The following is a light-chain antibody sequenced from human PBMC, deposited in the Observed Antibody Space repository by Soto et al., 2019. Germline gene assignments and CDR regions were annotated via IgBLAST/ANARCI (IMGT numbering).Light chain of an antibody. Sequence: EVVTTQSPATLSVSPGERATLSCRASPSVTNYLAWYQQKPGQAPRLLIYGAFNRATGIPARFSGSGSGTDFTLTISSLEPEDFAVYYCQQRNIWPPVTFGQGTRLEIK. CDR1: PSVTNY. J-gene: IGKJ5*01. CDR3: QQRNIWPPVT. CDR2: GAF. V-gene: IGKV3-11*01.